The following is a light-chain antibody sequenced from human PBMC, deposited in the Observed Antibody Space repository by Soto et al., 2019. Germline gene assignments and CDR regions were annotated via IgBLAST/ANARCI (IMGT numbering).Light chain of an antibody. CDR2: GAS. J-gene: IGKJ1*01. V-gene: IGKV3D-15*01. CDR3: HQYNHWLTWT. Sequence: DIVLTQSPGTLSLSPGERATLSCRASQSLSTSYLAWYQQKPGQAPRLLIYGASTRATGVPARFSGSGSGTEFTLTISSLRSEDFAVYYCHQYNHWLTWTFGQGTKVDIK. CDR1: QSLSTSY.